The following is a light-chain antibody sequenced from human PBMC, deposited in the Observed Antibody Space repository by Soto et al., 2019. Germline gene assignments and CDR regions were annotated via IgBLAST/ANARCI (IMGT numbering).Light chain of an antibody. CDR2: DNN. V-gene: IGLV1-51*01. Sequence: QSVLTQPPSVSAAPGQKVTISCSGSSSNIGNNYVSWYQQFPGTAPKLLIYDNNKRPSGIPDRFSGSKSGASATLDITGLQTGDEADYYCGTWDIGLSAVVFDGGTQLTVL. CDR3: GTWDIGLSAVV. CDR1: SSNIGNNY. J-gene: IGLJ2*01.